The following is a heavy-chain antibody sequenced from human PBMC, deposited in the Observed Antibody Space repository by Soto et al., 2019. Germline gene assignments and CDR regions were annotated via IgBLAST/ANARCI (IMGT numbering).Heavy chain of an antibody. CDR2: IIPIFGTA. Sequence: QVQLVESGGGVVQPGRSLRLSCAASGFTFSSYAISWVRQAPGQGLEWMGGIIPIFGTANYAQKFQGRVTITADESTSTAYMELSSLRSEDTAVYYCARVRTQDYYYYGMDVWGQGTTVTVSS. V-gene: IGHV1-69*01. D-gene: IGHD2-15*01. CDR1: GFTFSSYA. J-gene: IGHJ6*02. CDR3: ARVRTQDYYYYGMDV.